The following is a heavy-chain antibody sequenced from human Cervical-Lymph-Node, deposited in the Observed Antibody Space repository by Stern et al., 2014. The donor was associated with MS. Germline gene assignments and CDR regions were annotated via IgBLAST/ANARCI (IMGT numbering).Heavy chain of an antibody. CDR3: AGEEDIRYCSGGSCTGNWFDP. D-gene: IGHD2-15*01. Sequence: QLQLQESGPGLVKPSETLSLTCTVAGGSVSSTSYAWAWIRQPPGKGLEWIGTIYYSGNTYYSPSLKSRLTISLDPSKNQFSLQLRLVTAADTAVYYCAGEEDIRYCSGGSCTGNWFDPWGQGTLVTVSS. V-gene: IGHV4-39*01. CDR1: GGSVSSTSYA. J-gene: IGHJ5*02. CDR2: IYYSGNT.